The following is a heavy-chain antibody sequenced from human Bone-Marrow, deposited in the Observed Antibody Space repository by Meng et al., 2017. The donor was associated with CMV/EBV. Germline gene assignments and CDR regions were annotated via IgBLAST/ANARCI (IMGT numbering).Heavy chain of an antibody. CDR3: ARGHRGIAAAEGSY. Sequence: SVKVSCKASGGTFSSYTISWVRQAPGQGLEWMGRIIPILGIANYAQKFQGRVTITADKSTSTAYMELSSLRSEDTAVYYCARGHRGIAAAEGSYWGQGTLVTSPQ. V-gene: IGHV1-69*02. CDR1: GGTFSSYT. D-gene: IGHD6-13*01. CDR2: IIPILGIA. J-gene: IGHJ4*02.